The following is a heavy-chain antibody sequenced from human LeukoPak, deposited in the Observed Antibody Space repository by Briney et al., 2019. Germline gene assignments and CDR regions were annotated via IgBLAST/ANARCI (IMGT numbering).Heavy chain of an antibody. J-gene: IGHJ3*02. CDR1: GGTFSSYA. CDR3: ARDVPRITMIVVVTPRGDAFDI. D-gene: IGHD3-22*01. Sequence: SVKVSCKASGGTFSSYAISWVRQAPAQGLEWMGGSIPIFGTANYAQKFQGRVTITADESTSTAYMELSSLRSEDTAVYYCARDVPRITMIVVVTPRGDAFDIWGQGTMVTVSS. CDR2: SIPIFGTA. V-gene: IGHV1-69*13.